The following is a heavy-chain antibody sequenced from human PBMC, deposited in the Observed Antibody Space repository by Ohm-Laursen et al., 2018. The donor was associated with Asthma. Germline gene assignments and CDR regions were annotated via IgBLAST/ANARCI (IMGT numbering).Heavy chain of an antibody. D-gene: IGHD3-10*01. V-gene: IGHV1-18*01. CDR2: ISAYNGNT. CDR3: ARDPYFHFDY. J-gene: IGHJ4*02. Sequence: ASVKVSCKTSGGTFSSHAISWVRQAPGQGLEWMGWISAYNGNTNYAQKLQGRVTMTTDTSTSTAYMELRSLRSDDTAVYYCARDPYFHFDYWGQGTLVTVSS. CDR1: GGTFSSHA.